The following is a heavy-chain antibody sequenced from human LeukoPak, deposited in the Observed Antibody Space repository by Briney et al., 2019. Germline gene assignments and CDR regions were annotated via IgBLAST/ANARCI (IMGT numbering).Heavy chain of an antibody. J-gene: IGHJ4*02. CDR1: GFTFSSYT. V-gene: IGHV3-64*02. CDR3: ARLWSGNDY. D-gene: IGHD3-3*01. CDR2: ISSNGGST. Sequence: GGSLRLSCAVSGFTFSSYTMHWVRQAPGKGLEYVSAISSNGGSTYYADSVKGRFTISRDNSKNTLYLQMGSPRAEDMAVYYCARLWSGNDYWGQGTLVTVSS.